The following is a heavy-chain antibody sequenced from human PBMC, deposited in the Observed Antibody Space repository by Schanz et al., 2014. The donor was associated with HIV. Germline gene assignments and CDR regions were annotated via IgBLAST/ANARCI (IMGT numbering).Heavy chain of an antibody. J-gene: IGHJ6*02. CDR2: MSYDGRNE. CDR3: ARVVMITFGGVISPGGMDV. Sequence: QVQLVESGGGVVQPGRSLRLSCAASGFTFRSYGMHWVRQAPGKGLECVASMSYDGRNEHYVDSVKGRFTISRDKSKSTLYLQMNSLRAEDTAMYYCARVVMITFGGVISPGGMDVWGQGTTVTVSS. CDR1: GFTFRSYG. V-gene: IGHV3-33*08. D-gene: IGHD3-16*02.